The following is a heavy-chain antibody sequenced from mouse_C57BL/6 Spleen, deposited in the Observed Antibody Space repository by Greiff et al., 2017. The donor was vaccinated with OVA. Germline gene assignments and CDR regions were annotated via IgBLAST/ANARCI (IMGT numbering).Heavy chain of an antibody. CDR1: GYTFTSYW. J-gene: IGHJ3*01. CDR2: IDPSDSYT. V-gene: IGHV1-50*01. D-gene: IGHD3-2*02. CDR3: AKTAQAFPFAY. Sequence: QVQLQQPGAELVKPGASVKLSCKASGYTFTSYWMQWVKQRPGQGLEWIGEIDPSDSYTNYNQKFKGKATLTVDTSSSTAYMQLSSLTSEDSAVYYCAKTAQAFPFAYWGQGTLVTVSA.